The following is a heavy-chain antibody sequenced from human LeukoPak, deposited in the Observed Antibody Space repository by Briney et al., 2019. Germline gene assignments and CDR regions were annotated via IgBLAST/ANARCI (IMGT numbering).Heavy chain of an antibody. CDR1: GYTFTSYD. Sequence: ASVKVSCKASGYTFTSYDINWVRQATGQGREWMGWMNPNSGNTGYAQKFQGRVTMTRNTSKSTAYMELSSLRSEDTAVYYCARGSSSWYDYYYYYYMDVWGKGTTVTISS. CDR3: ARGSSSWYDYYYYYYMDV. J-gene: IGHJ6*03. V-gene: IGHV1-8*01. D-gene: IGHD6-13*01. CDR2: MNPNSGNT.